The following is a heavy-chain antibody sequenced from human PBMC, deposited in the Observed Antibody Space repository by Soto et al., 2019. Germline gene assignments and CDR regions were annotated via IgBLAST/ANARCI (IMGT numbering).Heavy chain of an antibody. Sequence: QVQLVQSGAEVKKPGSSVKVSCKASGGTFSSYAISWVRQAPGQGLEWMGGIIPIFGTANYAQKFQGRVTITADESTSKAYMELSSLRSEDTAVYYCARDDPYDDGDGFYYGMDVWGQGTTVTVSS. CDR2: IIPIFGTA. D-gene: IGHD4-17*01. CDR3: ARDDPYDDGDGFYYGMDV. CDR1: GGTFSSYA. J-gene: IGHJ6*02. V-gene: IGHV1-69*12.